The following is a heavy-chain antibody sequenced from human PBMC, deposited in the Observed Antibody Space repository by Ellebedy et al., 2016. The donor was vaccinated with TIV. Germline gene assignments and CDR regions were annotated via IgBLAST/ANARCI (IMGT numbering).Heavy chain of an antibody. J-gene: IGHJ5*02. CDR2: INPNSGGT. D-gene: IGHD6-19*01. CDR3: ARVAGGWYEDNWFDP. Sequence: AASVKVSCKASGYTFTDYFIHWVRQAPAQGLEWMGWINPNSGGTNYAQRFQGRVTMTRDTSISTAYMELSRLRSDDTAIYYCARVAGGWYEDNWFDPWGQGTLVTVSS. V-gene: IGHV1-2*02. CDR1: GYTFTDYF.